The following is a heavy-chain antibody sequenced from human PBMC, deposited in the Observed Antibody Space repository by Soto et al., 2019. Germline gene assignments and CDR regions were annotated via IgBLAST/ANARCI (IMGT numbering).Heavy chain of an antibody. CDR1: DYTFTNYG. J-gene: IGHJ3*02. D-gene: IGHD6-19*01. CDR3: ARSSSGPPPDAFDI. Sequence: QVQLVQSGAEVKKPGASVKVSGKASDYTFTNYGISWVRQAPGQGLEWMGWISAYNGNTNYAQKRQGRVTMTTDTSTSTAYMELRSLRSDDTAVYYCARSSSGPPPDAFDIWGQGTMVTVSS. V-gene: IGHV1-18*01. CDR2: ISAYNGNT.